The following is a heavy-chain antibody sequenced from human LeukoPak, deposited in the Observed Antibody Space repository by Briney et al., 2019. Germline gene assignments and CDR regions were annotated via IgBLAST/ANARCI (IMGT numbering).Heavy chain of an antibody. CDR1: GFTFSSYA. J-gene: IGHJ4*02. V-gene: IGHV3-23*01. Sequence: GGPLRLSCAASGFTFSSYAMSWVRQAPGKGLEWVSAISGSGGSTYYADSVKGRFTISRDNSKNTLYLQMNSLRAEDTAVYYCAKDLDYYDSSGYSHWGQGTLVTVSS. CDR2: ISGSGGST. D-gene: IGHD3-22*01. CDR3: AKDLDYYDSSGYSH.